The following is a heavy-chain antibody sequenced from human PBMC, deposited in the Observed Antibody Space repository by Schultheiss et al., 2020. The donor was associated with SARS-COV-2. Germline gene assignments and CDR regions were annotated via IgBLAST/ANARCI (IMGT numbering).Heavy chain of an antibody. Sequence: SETLSLTCAVYGGSFSGNYWSWIRQPPGKGLEWIGEINHSGSTNYNPSLKSRVTISVDTSKNQFSLKLSSVTAADTAVYYCARVKYYYGSGSYYFDYWGQGTLVTVSS. CDR3: ARVKYYYGSGSYYFDY. CDR2: INHSGST. J-gene: IGHJ4*02. V-gene: IGHV4-34*01. D-gene: IGHD3-10*01. CDR1: GGSFSGNY.